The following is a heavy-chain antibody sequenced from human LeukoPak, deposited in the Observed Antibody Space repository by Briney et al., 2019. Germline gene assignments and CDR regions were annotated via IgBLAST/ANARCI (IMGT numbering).Heavy chain of an antibody. CDR3: ATAPGDYYGMDV. CDR1: GFTFSSYE. CDR2: ISSSGSTI. J-gene: IGHJ6*02. D-gene: IGHD2-8*02. V-gene: IGHV3-48*03. Sequence: GGSLGLSCAASGFTFSSYEMNWVRQAPGKGLEWVSYISSSGSTIYYADSVKGRFTISRDNAKNSLYLQMNSLRAEDTAVYYCATAPGDYYGMDVWGQGTTVTVSS.